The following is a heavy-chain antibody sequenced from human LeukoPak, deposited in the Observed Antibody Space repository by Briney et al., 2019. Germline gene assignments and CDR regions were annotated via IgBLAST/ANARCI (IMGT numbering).Heavy chain of an antibody. J-gene: IGHJ6*02. V-gene: IGHV1-46*01. CDR3: ARDSGNYHYDMDV. Sequence: ASVKVSCKASGYTLTSNYIHWVRQAPGQGLEWMGMIYPRDGSTSYAQKFPGRLTMTRDTSTSTVYMELSSLRSEDTAVYYCARDSGNYHYDMDVWGQGTTVIVSS. CDR2: IYPRDGST. D-gene: IGHD3-10*01. CDR1: GYTLTSNY.